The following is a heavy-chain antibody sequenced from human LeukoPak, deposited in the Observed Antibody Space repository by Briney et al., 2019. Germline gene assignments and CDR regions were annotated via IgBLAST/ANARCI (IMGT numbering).Heavy chain of an antibody. CDR2: ISSDASST. CDR3: AMLAKMATIDDFDY. J-gene: IGHJ4*02. V-gene: IGHV3-74*01. D-gene: IGHD5-24*01. Sequence: GGSLRLSCAASGFSFSSYWMHWVRQAPGKGLVWVSRISSDASSTNYADSVKGRFTISRDNAKNTLYLQMNSLRAEDTAVYYCAMLAKMATIDDFDYWGQGTLVTVS. CDR1: GFSFSSYW.